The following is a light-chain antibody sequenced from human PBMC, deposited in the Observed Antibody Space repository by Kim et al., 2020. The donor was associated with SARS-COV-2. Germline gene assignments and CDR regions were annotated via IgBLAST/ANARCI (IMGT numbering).Light chain of an antibody. CDR1: QSVTSTF. V-gene: IGKV3-20*01. CDR2: GAS. Sequence: FQGERGTRACRASQSVTSTFLAWYQHKPGQAPRLLISGASSRATGIPDRFSGSGSGTDFTLTISRLEPEDFAVYYCQQYANSPITFGQGTRLEIK. CDR3: QQYANSPIT. J-gene: IGKJ5*01.